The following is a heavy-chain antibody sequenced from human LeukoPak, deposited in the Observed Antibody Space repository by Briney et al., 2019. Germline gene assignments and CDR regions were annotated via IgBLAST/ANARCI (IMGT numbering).Heavy chain of an antibody. CDR2: IWYDGSNK. Sequence: GGSLRLSCAASGFTFSSYGMHWVRQAPGKGLEWVAVIWYDGSNKYYADSVKGRFTFSRDNSKNTLYLQMNSLRAEDTAVYYCARFRGVAGTSPFDYWGQGTLVTVSS. J-gene: IGHJ4*02. CDR1: GFTFSSYG. V-gene: IGHV3-33*01. D-gene: IGHD6-19*01. CDR3: ARFRGVAGTSPFDY.